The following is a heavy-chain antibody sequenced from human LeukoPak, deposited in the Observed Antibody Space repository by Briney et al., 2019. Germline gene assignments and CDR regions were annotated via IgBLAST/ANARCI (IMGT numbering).Heavy chain of an antibody. CDR2: IYYSGST. CDR1: GGSMISYY. Sequence: SETLSLTCTVSGGSMISYYWSWIRQPPGKGLEWIGYIYYSGSTNSNSSLTSRVTISVDTSKSQFSLKLSSVTAADTAVYYCARVAAEYYYYYYGMDVWGQGTTVTVSS. CDR3: ARVAAEYYYYYYGMDV. J-gene: IGHJ6*02. D-gene: IGHD6-19*01. V-gene: IGHV4-59*01.